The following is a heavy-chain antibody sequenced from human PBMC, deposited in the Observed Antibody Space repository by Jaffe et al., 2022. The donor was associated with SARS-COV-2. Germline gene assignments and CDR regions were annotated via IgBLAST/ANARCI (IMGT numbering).Heavy chain of an antibody. CDR1: GFTLTKYA. V-gene: IGHV3-23*01. J-gene: IGHJ4*02. CDR2: ISSSGVST. CDR3: GKSVQFDCSTTSCSGPDY. D-gene: IGHD2-2*01. Sequence: EVQLLESGGGLVQPGGSLRLSCAASGFTLTKYAMTWVRQVPGKGLEWVSVISSSGVSTYYADSVKGRFAISRDISEDTLYLQMNSLRAEDTAVYYCGKSVQFDCSTTSCSGPDYWGQGTLVTVSP.